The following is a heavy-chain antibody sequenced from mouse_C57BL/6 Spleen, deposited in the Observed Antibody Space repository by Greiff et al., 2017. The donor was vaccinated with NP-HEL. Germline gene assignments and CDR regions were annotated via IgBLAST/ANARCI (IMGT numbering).Heavy chain of an antibody. D-gene: IGHD1-1*01. CDR1: GFTFSSYG. CDR3: ARDGSSSLAY. CDR2: ISSGGSYT. V-gene: IGHV5-6*02. J-gene: IGHJ3*01. Sequence: DVKLVESGGDLVKPGGSLKLSCAASGFTFSSYGMSWVRQTPDKRLEWVATISSGGSYTYYPDSVKGRFTISRDNAKNTLYLQMSSLKSEDTAMYYCARDGSSSLAYWGQGTLVTVSA.